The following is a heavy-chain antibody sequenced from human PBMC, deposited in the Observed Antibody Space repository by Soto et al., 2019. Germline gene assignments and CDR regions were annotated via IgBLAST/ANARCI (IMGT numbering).Heavy chain of an antibody. CDR3: TTDLWRIAVVVGSTGYFNP. J-gene: IGHJ5*02. CDR2: IKSKSDGGTT. CDR1: GFTFSDAW. D-gene: IGHD2-15*01. Sequence: GGSLRLSXAASGFTFSDAWMSWVRQAPGKGLDWVGHIKSKSDGGTTEYAAPVRGRFTISRDDSKNTLYLQMNSLKTEDTAVYYCTTDLWRIAVVVGSTGYFNPWGQGTPVTVSS. V-gene: IGHV3-15*01.